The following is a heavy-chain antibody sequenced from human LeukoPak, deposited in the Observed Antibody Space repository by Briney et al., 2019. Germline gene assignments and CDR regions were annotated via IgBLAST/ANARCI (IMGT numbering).Heavy chain of an antibody. CDR3: ARRGAVPVEYLQY. Sequence: ASVKVSCKASGYTFTGYYIHWVRQAPGQGVEWMGWINPNSGGTNYAQKFQGRVTMARDTSISTAYMELSRLGSDDTAVYYCARRGAVPVEYLQYWGQGTLVTVYS. V-gene: IGHV1-2*02. J-gene: IGHJ1*01. D-gene: IGHD6-19*01. CDR2: INPNSGGT. CDR1: GYTFTGYY.